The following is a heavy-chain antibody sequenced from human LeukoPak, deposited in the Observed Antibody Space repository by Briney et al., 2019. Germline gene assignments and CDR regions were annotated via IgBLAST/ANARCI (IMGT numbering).Heavy chain of an antibody. V-gene: IGHV1-8*01. D-gene: IGHD3-10*01. CDR1: GYTFTSYD. CDR2: MNPNSGNT. CDR3: ARGKVGGSGSYYNEYNWFDP. Sequence: ASVKVSCKASGYTFTSYDINWVRHATGRGLEWMGWMNPNSGNTGYAQKFQGRVTMTRNTSISTAYMELSSLRSEDTAVYYCARGKVGGSGSYYNEYNWFDPWGQGTLVTVSS. J-gene: IGHJ5*02.